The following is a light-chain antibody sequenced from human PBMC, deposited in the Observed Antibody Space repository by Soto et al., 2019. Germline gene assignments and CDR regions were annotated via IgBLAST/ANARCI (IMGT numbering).Light chain of an antibody. J-gene: IGKJ1*01. CDR2: GAS. CDR3: QHDISSPPT. Sequence: VLTQSSPYQYKKQGKRATLSCRASQSVSSSYLAWYQQKPGQAPRLPIYGASSRATGIPDRFSGSGSGTDFTLTISRLEPKDFAFYYWQHDISSPPTVGQ. CDR1: QSVSSSY. V-gene: IGKV3-20*01.